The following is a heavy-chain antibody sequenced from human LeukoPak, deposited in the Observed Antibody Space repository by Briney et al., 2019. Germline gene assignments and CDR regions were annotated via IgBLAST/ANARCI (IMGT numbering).Heavy chain of an antibody. CDR3: AKDPPLKGLRHGIGHFDY. CDR1: GFTFSSYA. CDR2: NSGSGGST. V-gene: IGHV3-23*01. J-gene: IGHJ4*02. D-gene: IGHD2-15*01. Sequence: GASLRLSCAASGFTFSSYAMSWVRQAPGKGLEWVSANSGSGGSTYYADSVKGRFTISRDNSKNTLYLQMNSLRAEDTAVYYCAKDPPLKGLRHGIGHFDYWGQGTLVT.